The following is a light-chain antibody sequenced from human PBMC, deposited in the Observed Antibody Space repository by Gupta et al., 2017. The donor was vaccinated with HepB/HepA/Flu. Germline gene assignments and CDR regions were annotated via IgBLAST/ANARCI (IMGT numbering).Light chain of an antibody. CDR1: KLGDKY. CDR2: QDS. CDR3: QAWDSSTFYV. J-gene: IGLJ1*01. Sequence: SYELTQPPPMSVSPGQTASITCSGYKLGDKYACWYQQKPGPAPVLVIYQDSKRPSGIPERFSGSNSGNTATLTISGTQAMDEADYYCQAWDSSTFYVFGAGTKVTVL. V-gene: IGLV3-1*01.